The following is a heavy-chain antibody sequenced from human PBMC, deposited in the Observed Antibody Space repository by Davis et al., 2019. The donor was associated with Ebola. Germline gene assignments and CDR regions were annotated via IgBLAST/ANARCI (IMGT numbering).Heavy chain of an antibody. CDR2: INHSGST. CDR1: GGSFSGNY. J-gene: IGHJ6*02. CDR3: ASADDAGMDV. Sequence: MPGGSLRLSCAVYGGSFSGNYWTWIRQPPGKGLEWIGEINHSGSTNYNPSLNSRVTISVDTSKKRFSLKLSSVTAADTAVYYCASADDAGMDVWGQGTTVNVSS. V-gene: IGHV4-34*01.